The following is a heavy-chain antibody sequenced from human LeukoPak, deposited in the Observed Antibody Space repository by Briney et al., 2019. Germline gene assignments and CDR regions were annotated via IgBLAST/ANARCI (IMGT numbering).Heavy chain of an antibody. V-gene: IGHV1-46*01. CDR2: INPSGGST. Sequence: GASVKVSCKASGYTFTSYYMHWVRQAPGQGLEWMGIINPSGGSTSYAQKFRGRVTMTRDTSTSTVYMELSSLRSEDTAVYYCATDPSSGAAFDIWGQGTMVTVSS. J-gene: IGHJ3*02. D-gene: IGHD6-25*01. CDR3: ATDPSSGAAFDI. CDR1: GYTFTSYY.